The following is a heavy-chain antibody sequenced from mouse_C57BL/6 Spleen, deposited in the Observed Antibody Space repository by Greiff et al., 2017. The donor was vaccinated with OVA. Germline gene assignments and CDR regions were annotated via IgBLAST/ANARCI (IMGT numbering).Heavy chain of an antibody. D-gene: IGHD1-1*01. CDR1: GFTFSSYA. CDR3: ANYYGSRDYAMDY. Sequence: EVKLMESGGGLVKPGGSLKLSCAASGFTFSSYAMSWVRQTPEKRLEWVATISDGGSYTYYTDNVKGRFTISRDNAKNNLYLQMSHLKSEDTAMYYCANYYGSRDYAMDYWGQGTSVTVSS. J-gene: IGHJ4*01. V-gene: IGHV5-4*03. CDR2: ISDGGSYT.